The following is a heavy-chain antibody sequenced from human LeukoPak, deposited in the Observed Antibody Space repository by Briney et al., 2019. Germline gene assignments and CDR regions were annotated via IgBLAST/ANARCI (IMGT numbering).Heavy chain of an antibody. Sequence: GASVKVSCKASGYTFTGYYMHWVRQAPGQGLEWMGWINPNSGGTNYAQKFQGRVTMTRDTSISTAYKELSRLRSDDTAVYYCASIRGYSSGWSPGDYWGQGTLVTVSS. CDR3: ASIRGYSSGWSPGDY. V-gene: IGHV1-2*02. CDR2: INPNSGGT. J-gene: IGHJ4*02. D-gene: IGHD6-19*01. CDR1: GYTFTGYY.